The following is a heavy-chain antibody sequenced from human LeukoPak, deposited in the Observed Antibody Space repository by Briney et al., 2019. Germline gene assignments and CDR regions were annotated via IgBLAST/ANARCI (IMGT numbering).Heavy chain of an antibody. D-gene: IGHD5-18*01. CDR1: GFTFISYA. CDR3: ARHRRFGYRVDY. V-gene: IGHV3-23*01. J-gene: IGHJ4*02. CDR2: ISGSGGST. Sequence: GGSLRLSCAASGFTFISYAMSWVRQAPVKGLEWVSIISGSGGSTYYADSVKGRFTISRDNAKNSLYLQMNSLRAEDTAVYYCARHRRFGYRVDYWGQGTLVTVSS.